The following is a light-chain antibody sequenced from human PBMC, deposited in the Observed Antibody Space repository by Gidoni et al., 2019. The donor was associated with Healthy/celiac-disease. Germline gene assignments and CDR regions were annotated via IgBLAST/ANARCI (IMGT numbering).Light chain of an antibody. V-gene: IGKV1-39*01. CDR1: QSISSY. Sequence: IQLTQSPSSLSASVGDRVTITCRASQSISSYLHWYQKKPGKAPKLLIYAASSLQSGVPSGFSGSGSGTDFTLTISSLQPEDFATYYCQQSYSNPYTFGPGTKLEIK. CDR3: QQSYSNPYT. CDR2: AAS. J-gene: IGKJ2*01.